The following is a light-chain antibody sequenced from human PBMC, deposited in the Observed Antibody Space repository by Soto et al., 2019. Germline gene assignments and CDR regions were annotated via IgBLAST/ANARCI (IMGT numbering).Light chain of an antibody. CDR1: QCISSY. CDR2: AAS. J-gene: IGKJ1*01. Sequence: QLPQSPSSLSASLGDRFTITGRASQCISSYLAWYQQKPGKAPDLLIYAASNLQSGVPSRFSGSGSGTDFTLTISGLQPDDSATYYCHQTYSPPDTSGQGSKV. CDR3: HQTYSPPDT. V-gene: IGKV1-39*01.